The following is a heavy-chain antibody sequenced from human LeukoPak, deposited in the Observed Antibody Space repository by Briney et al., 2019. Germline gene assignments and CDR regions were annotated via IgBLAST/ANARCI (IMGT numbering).Heavy chain of an antibody. CDR2: INWNGGST. J-gene: IGHJ6*03. CDR3: TRRRRVYAAIVVANGERPYYYYMDV. V-gene: IGHV3-20*04. D-gene: IGHD3-22*01. CDR1: GFTFDDYG. Sequence: GGSLRLSCAASGFTFDDYGMSWVRQAPGKGLEWVSGINWNGGSTGYADSVKGRFTISRDNAKNSLYLQMNSLRAEDTALYYCTRRRRVYAAIVVANGERPYYYYMDVWGKGTTVTVSS.